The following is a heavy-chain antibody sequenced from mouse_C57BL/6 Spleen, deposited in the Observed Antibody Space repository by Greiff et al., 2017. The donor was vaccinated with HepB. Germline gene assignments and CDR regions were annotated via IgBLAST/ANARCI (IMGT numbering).Heavy chain of an antibody. Sequence: QVQLQQPGAELVMPGASVKLSCKASGYTFTSYWMHWVKQRPGQGLEWIGEIDPSDSYTNYNQKFKGKSTLTVDKSSSTAYMQLSSLTSEDSAVYYGAIYYGSSWFAYWGQGTLVTVSA. CDR2: IDPSDSYT. V-gene: IGHV1-69*01. CDR3: AIYYGSSWFAY. CDR1: GYTFTSYW. D-gene: IGHD1-1*01. J-gene: IGHJ3*01.